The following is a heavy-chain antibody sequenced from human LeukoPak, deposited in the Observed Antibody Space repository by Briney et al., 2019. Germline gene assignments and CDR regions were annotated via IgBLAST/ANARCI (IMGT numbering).Heavy chain of an antibody. Sequence: EASVKVSCKASGGTFSSYAISWVRQAPGQGLEWMGRIIPILGIANYAQKFQGRVTITADKSTSTAYMELSSLRSEDTAVYYCARARGITMVRGVINNWFDPWGQGTLVTVSS. V-gene: IGHV1-69*04. D-gene: IGHD3-10*01. CDR1: GGTFSSYA. CDR3: ARARGITMVRGVINNWFDP. J-gene: IGHJ5*02. CDR2: IIPILGIA.